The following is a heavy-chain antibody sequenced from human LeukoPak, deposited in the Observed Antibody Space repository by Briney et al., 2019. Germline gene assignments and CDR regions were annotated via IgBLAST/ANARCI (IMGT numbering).Heavy chain of an antibody. V-gene: IGHV1-46*01. D-gene: IGHD1-14*01. J-gene: IGHJ3*02. Sequence: ASVKVSCKASGYTFTSYYMHWVRQAPGQGLEWMGIINPSGGSTSYAQKFQGRVTMTRDTSTSTVYMELSSLRAEDTAVYYCARDSKGSSGTLHAFDIWGQGTMVTVSS. CDR3: ARDSKGSSGTLHAFDI. CDR2: INPSGGST. CDR1: GYTFTSYY.